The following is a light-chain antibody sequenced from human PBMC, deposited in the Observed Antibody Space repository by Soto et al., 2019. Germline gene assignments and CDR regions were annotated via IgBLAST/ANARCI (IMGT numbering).Light chain of an antibody. CDR2: GAS. J-gene: IGKJ1*01. CDR1: QSVNSNY. V-gene: IGKV3-20*01. CDR3: HQRQRWPRT. Sequence: EIALTQSPGTLSLSPGERATLSCRASQSVNSNYLAWYQQKPGQAPRLLIYGASTRATGIPARFSGSGSGTDFTLTITSLEPEDFAFYYCHQRQRWPRTFGQGTKVDIK.